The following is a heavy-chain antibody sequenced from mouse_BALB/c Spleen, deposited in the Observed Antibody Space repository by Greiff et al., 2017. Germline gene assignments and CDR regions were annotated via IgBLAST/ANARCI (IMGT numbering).Heavy chain of an antibody. V-gene: IGHV1S81*02. Sequence: QVQLQQSGAELVKPGASVKLSCKASGYTFTSYYMYWVKQRPGQGLEWIGEINPSNGGTNFNEKFKSKATLTVDKSSSTAYMQLSSLTSEDSAVYYCTRGTLIGYDAWFAYWGQGTLVTVSA. CDR3: TRGTLIGYDAWFAY. D-gene: IGHD2-2*01. J-gene: IGHJ3*01. CDR2: INPSNGGT. CDR1: GYTFTSYY.